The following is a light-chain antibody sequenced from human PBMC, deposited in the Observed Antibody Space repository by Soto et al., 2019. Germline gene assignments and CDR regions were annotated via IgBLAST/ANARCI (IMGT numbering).Light chain of an antibody. J-gene: IGLJ3*02. Sequence: QSALTQPASVSGSPGQSITISCTGTSSDVGSYNIVSWYQQHPGKAPKLMIYEGSKRPSGVSNRFSGSNSGNTASLTISGLQAEDEADYYCCSYAGSWVFGGGTKLTVL. CDR3: CSYAGSWV. V-gene: IGLV2-23*01. CDR1: SSDVGSYNI. CDR2: EGS.